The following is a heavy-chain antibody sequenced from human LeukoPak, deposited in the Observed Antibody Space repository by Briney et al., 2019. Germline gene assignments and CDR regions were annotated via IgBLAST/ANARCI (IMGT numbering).Heavy chain of an antibody. J-gene: IGHJ4*02. CDR1: EFTFSNYG. CDR2: ISYDGSNK. CDR3: ARDAAQLELPFDY. Sequence: GGSLRLSCTASEFTFSNYGMHWVRQAPGKGLEWVALISYDGSNKYYADSMKGRFTISRDNSKRTLYLQMNSLRAEDTAVYYCARDAAQLELPFDYWGQGTLVTVSS. V-gene: IGHV3-30*03. D-gene: IGHD1-7*01.